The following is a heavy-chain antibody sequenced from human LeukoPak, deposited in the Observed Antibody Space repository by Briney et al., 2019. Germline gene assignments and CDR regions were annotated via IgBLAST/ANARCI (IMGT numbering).Heavy chain of an antibody. CDR2: IGTAGEI. J-gene: IGHJ2*01. V-gene: IGHV3-13*01. D-gene: IGHD6-13*01. CDR3: ARAAYSSTWYSRYFDL. CDR1: GFTVSSNY. Sequence: GGSLRLSCVASGFTVSSNYMSWVRQATGKGLEWVSGIGTAGEIYYPGSVKGRFTISRENAKNSFYLQMNSLRAGDTAVYYCARAAYSSTWYSRYFDLWGRGTLVTVSS.